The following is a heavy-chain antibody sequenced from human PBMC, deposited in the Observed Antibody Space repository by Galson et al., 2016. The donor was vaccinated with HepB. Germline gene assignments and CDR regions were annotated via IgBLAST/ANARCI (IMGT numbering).Heavy chain of an antibody. CDR1: GASIKNNNW. V-gene: IGHV4-4*02. Sequence: ETLSLTCGVSGASIKNNNWWSWVRQSPGQGLEWIGEIYRSGGTNYKPSLKRRVATSIDKSKNQFSLRLTSVTAADTAVYYCARGQEDQDGYDFWGQGTLVTVSS. D-gene: IGHD2-15*01. CDR2: IYRSGGT. J-gene: IGHJ4*02. CDR3: ARGQEDQDGYDF.